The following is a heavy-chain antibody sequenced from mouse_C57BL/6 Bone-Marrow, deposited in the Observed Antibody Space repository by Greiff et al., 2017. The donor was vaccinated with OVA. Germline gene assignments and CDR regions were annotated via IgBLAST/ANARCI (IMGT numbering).Heavy chain of an antibody. D-gene: IGHD4-1*01. J-gene: IGHJ3*01. CDR2: INPGSGGT. CDR3: ARRDWAAWFAY. V-gene: IGHV1-54*01. CDR1: GYAFTNYL. Sequence: QVQLQQSGAELVRPGTSVKVSCKASGYAFTNYLIEWVKQRPGQGLEWIGVINPGSGGTNYNEKFKGKATLTADKSSSTAYIQLSSLTSEDSAVYFCARRDWAAWFAYWGQGTLVTVSA.